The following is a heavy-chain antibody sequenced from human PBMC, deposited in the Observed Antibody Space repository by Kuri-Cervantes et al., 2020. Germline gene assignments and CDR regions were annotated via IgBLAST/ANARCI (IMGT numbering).Heavy chain of an antibody. J-gene: IGHJ4*02. D-gene: IGHD5-12*01. Sequence: GESLKISCAASGFTFSSYAMSWVRQAPGKGLEWVSATSGSGGSTYYADSVKGRFTISRDNSKNTLYLQMNSLRAEDTAVYYCAKGLGSGSNYFDYWGQGTLVTVSS. CDR2: TSGSGGST. V-gene: IGHV3-23*01. CDR3: AKGLGSGSNYFDY. CDR1: GFTFSSYA.